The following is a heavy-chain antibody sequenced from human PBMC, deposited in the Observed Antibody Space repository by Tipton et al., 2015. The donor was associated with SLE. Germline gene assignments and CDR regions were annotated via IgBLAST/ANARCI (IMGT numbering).Heavy chain of an antibody. CDR1: GSPFSSYS. CDR3: ARGGGGYAFDI. J-gene: IGHJ3*02. CDR2: ISSSSSYI. D-gene: IGHD1-26*01. V-gene: IGHV3-21*01. Sequence: SLRLSCAASGSPFSSYSMIWVRQAPGKGLEWVSSISSSSSYIYYADSVKGRFTISRDNAKNSLYLQMNSLRAEDTAVYYCARGGGGYAFDIWGQGTMVTVSS.